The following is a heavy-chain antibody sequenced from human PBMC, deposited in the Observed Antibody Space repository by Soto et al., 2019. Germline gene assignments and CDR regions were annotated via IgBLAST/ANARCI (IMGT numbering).Heavy chain of an antibody. V-gene: IGHV1-18*01. D-gene: IGHD3-10*01. CDR1: GYTFTRYG. CDR2: ISAYNCNT. CDR3: ARDMVVRGVIIIGAQSGFEI. Sequence: SVNVSCKASGYTFTRYGISCVRQAPGQGLDWMGWISAYNCNTNYAQKLQGRVTMTTDTSTSTAYMELSSLRSDDTAVYYCARDMVVRGVIIIGAQSGFEIWGQGRMVTVSS. J-gene: IGHJ3*02.